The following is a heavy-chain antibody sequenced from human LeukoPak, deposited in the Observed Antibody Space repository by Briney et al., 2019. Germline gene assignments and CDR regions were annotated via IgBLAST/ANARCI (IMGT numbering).Heavy chain of an antibody. CDR2: ISSGDTFI. CDR1: GFAFSDYY. D-gene: IGHD3-10*01. Sequence: PGGSLRLSCVASGFAFSDYYMNWIRQAPGKGLEWVSYISSGDTFIYYADSVKGRFTISRDNSKNTLYLQMNSLRAEDTAVYYCAKDSNTFRGDFDYWGQGTLVTVSS. CDR3: AKDSNTFRGDFDY. V-gene: IGHV3-11*01. J-gene: IGHJ4*02.